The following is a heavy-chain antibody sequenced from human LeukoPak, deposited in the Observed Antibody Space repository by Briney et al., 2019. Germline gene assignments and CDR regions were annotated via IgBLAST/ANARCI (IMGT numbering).Heavy chain of an antibody. D-gene: IGHD3-9*01. CDR1: GYTFTSYA. CDR3: ARDYYDILTGYPQGMDV. Sequence: ASVKVSCKASGYTFTSYAMHWVRQPPGQRLEWMGWINTGNGNTKYSQKFQGRVTITRDTSANTTYMELSSLRSEGTAVYYCARDYYDILTGYPQGMDVWGKGTTVTVSS. V-gene: IGHV1-3*04. J-gene: IGHJ6*04. CDR2: INTGNGNT.